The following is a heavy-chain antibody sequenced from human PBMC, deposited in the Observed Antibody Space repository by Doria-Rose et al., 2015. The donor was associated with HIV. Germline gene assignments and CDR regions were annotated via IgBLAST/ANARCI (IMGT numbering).Heavy chain of an antibody. J-gene: IGHJ4*02. CDR1: GGSFSSYY. Sequence: LSLTCAIYGGSFSSYYWGWIRQPPGKGLEWIGEINQSGSTDNNPSLKSRVIISLDASKNQFSLNLTSVTAADTAVYYCARAYSSSRHFDYWGQGTLVTVFS. CDR2: INQSGST. D-gene: IGHD4-4*01. CDR3: ARAYSSSRHFDY. V-gene: IGHV4-34*01.